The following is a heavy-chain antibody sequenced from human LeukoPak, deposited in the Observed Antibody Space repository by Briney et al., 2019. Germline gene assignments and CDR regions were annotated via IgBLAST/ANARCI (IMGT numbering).Heavy chain of an antibody. V-gene: IGHV4-39*02. J-gene: IGHJ4*02. CDR3: ARLTERTTSRDY. D-gene: IGHD4-11*01. CDR2: VDYGGST. Sequence: SETLSLTCTASGGSISSSSYYWAWIRQPPGKGLEWIGSVDYGGSTYYNPSLESRVNLSVDTSETHFSLNLRSVTAADTAVYFCARLTERTTSRDYWGQGTLVTVSS. CDR1: GGSISSSSYY.